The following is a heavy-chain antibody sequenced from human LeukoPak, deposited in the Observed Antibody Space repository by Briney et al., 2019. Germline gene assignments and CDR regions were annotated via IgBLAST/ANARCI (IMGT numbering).Heavy chain of an antibody. V-gene: IGHV1-69*13. CDR1: GGTFSSYA. CDR2: IIPIFGTA. J-gene: IGHJ6*02. CDR3: AAGDIAVAGTPNYYYGMDV. Sequence: SVKVSCKASGGTFSSYAISWVRQAPGQGLEWMGGIIPIFGTANYAQKFQGRVTITADESTSTAYMELSSLRSEDTAVYYCAAGDIAVAGTPNYYYGMDVWGQGTTVTVSS. D-gene: IGHD6-19*01.